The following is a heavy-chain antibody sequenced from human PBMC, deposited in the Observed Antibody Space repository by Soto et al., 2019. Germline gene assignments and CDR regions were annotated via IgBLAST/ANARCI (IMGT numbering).Heavy chain of an antibody. D-gene: IGHD2-2*01. Sequence: QVHLVQCGAEVKKPEASVKFSCKASGYTFTNYGITWVRQAPGQGLDWMGWISAYSGNTDYTQKLQGRVTMTADTSKSTAYMELRSLRSDDTAVYYCTRVGSYCRSSSCFDYWGQGTLVTVSS. V-gene: IGHV1-18*01. CDR3: TRVGSYCRSSSCFDY. CDR1: GYTFTNYG. J-gene: IGHJ4*02. CDR2: ISAYSGNT.